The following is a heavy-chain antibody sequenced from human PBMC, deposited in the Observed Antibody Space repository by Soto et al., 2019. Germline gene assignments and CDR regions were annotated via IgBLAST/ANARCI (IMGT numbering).Heavy chain of an antibody. Sequence: GGSLRLSCAASGFTFSSYGMHWVRQAPGKGLEWVAVISYDGSNKYYADSVKGRFTISRDNSKNTLYLQMNSLRAEDTAVYYCAKARGQGRYYYYGMDVWGQGTTVTVSS. CDR2: ISYDGSNK. J-gene: IGHJ6*02. CDR3: AKARGQGRYYYYGMDV. CDR1: GFTFSSYG. D-gene: IGHD3-10*01. V-gene: IGHV3-30*18.